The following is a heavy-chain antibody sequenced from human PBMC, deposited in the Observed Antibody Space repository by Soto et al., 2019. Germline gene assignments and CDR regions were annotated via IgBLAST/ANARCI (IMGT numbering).Heavy chain of an antibody. D-gene: IGHD6-13*01. CDR3: VRAAGPSDF. J-gene: IGHJ4*02. CDR1: GYSFNYYS. V-gene: IGHV1-3*01. CDR2: ITAANGNT. Sequence: QVQLVQSGAEVKKPGASVKISCRASGYSFNYYSIHWVRQAPGQSLEWMGWITAANGNTKYSQKFQGRVTLTRDSSACTASIEAKRLTSEDTTIYYCVRAAGPSDFRGQRTLVTVSP.